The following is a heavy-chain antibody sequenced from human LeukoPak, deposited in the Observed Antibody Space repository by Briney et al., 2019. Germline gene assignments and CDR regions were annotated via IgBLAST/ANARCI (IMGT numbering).Heavy chain of an antibody. J-gene: IGHJ6*03. CDR1: GGSISSSSYY. CDR3: ARHQWHYYYYMGV. V-gene: IGHV4-39*01. Sequence: SETLSLTCTVSGGSISSSSYYWGWIRQPPGKGLEWIGIIYYRRNTYYNQSLKSRRATISVDTSRNQFTLRLSSVTAADTAVYYCARHQWHYYYYMGVWGKGSTVTVSS. D-gene: IGHD6-19*01. CDR2: IYYRRNT.